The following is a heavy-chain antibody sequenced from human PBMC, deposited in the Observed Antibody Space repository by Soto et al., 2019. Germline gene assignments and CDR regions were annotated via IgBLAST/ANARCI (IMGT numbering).Heavy chain of an antibody. CDR3: ARVSTSRGPHGVAPDYWFFDL. J-gene: IGHJ2*01. Sequence: GGSLRLSCAASGFAFSRYAMHWVRQAPGKGLEWVSVIYTGGSTYYADSVKGRFSISRDSSKNTLYLQMNNLRAEDTAVYYCARVSTSRGPHGVAPDYWFFDLWGRGTLVTVSP. CDR1: GFAFSRYA. D-gene: IGHD3-16*01. V-gene: IGHV3-NL1*01. CDR2: IYTGGST.